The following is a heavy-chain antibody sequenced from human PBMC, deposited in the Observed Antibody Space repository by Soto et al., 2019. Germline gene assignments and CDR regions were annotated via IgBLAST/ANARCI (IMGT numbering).Heavy chain of an antibody. CDR2: VNHSGST. D-gene: IGHD2-21*01. J-gene: IGHJ4*02. CDR1: GDSISSNNYY. V-gene: IGHV4-39*07. CDR3: ARGQVRKNFFDY. Sequence: SETLSLTCTVSGDSISSNNYYWTWIRQPPGKGLEWIGEVNHSGSTKSNPSLKSRVTVSMDVSKNQFSLRLSSVSAADSAVYFCARGQVRKNFFDYWGQGTPVTAPQ.